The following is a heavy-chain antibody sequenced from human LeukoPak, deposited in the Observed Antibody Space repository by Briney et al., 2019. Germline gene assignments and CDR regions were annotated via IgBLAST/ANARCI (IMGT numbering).Heavy chain of an antibody. CDR3: ARGRVEMATITEDYYFDY. CDR1: GYTFTSYG. J-gene: IGHJ4*02. D-gene: IGHD5-24*01. Sequence: ASVKVSCKASGYTFTSYGISWVRQAPGQGLEWMGWISAYNGNTNYTQKLQGRVTMTTDTSTSTAYMELRSLRSDDTAVYYCARGRVEMATITEDYYFDYWGQGTLVTVSS. CDR2: ISAYNGNT. V-gene: IGHV1-18*01.